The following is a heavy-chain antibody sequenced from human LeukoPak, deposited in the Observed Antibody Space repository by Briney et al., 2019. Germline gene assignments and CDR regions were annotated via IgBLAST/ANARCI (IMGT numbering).Heavy chain of an antibody. CDR1: GFTFSDYY. CDR3: ARDSGSYYYDSSGTDDAFDI. CDR2: ISSSGSTI. Sequence: GGSLRLSCAASGFTFSDYYMSWIRQAPGKGLEWVSYISSSGSTIYYADSVKGRFTISRDNAKNSLYLQMNSLRAEDTAVYYCARDSGSYYYDSSGTDDAFDIWGQGTMVTVSS. V-gene: IGHV3-11*01. J-gene: IGHJ3*02. D-gene: IGHD3-22*01.